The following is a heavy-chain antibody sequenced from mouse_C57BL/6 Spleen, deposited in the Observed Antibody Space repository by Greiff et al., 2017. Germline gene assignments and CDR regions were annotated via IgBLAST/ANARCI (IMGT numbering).Heavy chain of an antibody. V-gene: IGHV1-69*01. CDR3: GRKRGYSNYGYFDV. Sequence: QVQLQQSGAELVMPGASVKLSCKASGYTFTSYWMHWVKQRPGQGLEWIGEIDPSDSYTNYNQKFKGKSTLTVDKSSSTAYMPLSSLTSEDSAVYYSGRKRGYSNYGYFDVWGTGTTVTVSS. D-gene: IGHD2-5*01. CDR1: GYTFTSYW. J-gene: IGHJ1*03. CDR2: IDPSDSYT.